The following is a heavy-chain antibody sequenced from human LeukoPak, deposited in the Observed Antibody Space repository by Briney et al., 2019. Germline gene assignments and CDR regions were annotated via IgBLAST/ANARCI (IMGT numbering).Heavy chain of an antibody. CDR2: IKQDGSEK. D-gene: IGHD6-13*01. V-gene: IGHV3-7*01. CDR1: GFTFSSYW. CDR3: ARDGIAAADRIDY. J-gene: IGHJ4*02. Sequence: GGSLRLSCAASGFTFSSYWMSWVRQAPGKGLEWVANIKQDGSEKYYVDSVKGRFTISRDNAKNSLYLQMNSLRAEDTAVYYCARDGIAAADRIDYWGQGTLVTVSS.